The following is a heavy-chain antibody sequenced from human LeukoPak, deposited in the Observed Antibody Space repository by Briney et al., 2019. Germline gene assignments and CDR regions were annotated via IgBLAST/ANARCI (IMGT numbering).Heavy chain of an antibody. V-gene: IGHV3-23*01. CDR3: ADYRKPQGLDY. J-gene: IGHJ4*02. CDR1: EFPFSIYA. D-gene: IGHD1-14*01. Sequence: GSLRLSCEVSEFPFSIYAMAWVRQAPGQGLEWVSAIDASGSDTYYTDSVKGRFTISRDNSKNTVYLQMKSLRVEDTAVYYCADYRKPQGLDYWGQGTLVTVSS. CDR2: IDASGSDT.